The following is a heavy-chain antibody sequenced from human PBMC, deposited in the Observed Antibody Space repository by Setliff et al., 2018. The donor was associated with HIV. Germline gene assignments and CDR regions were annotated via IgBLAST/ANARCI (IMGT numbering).Heavy chain of an antibody. Sequence: ASVKVSCKASGYTFTGYYMHWVRQGPGQGLEWMGRINPNSGGTNYAQKFQGRVTMTWDTSISTAYMELSRLRSDDTAVYYCAREYIVGATKAFDYWGQGTLVTVSS. CDR1: GYTFTGYY. V-gene: IGHV1-2*06. CDR3: AREYIVGATKAFDY. J-gene: IGHJ4*02. CDR2: INPNSGGT. D-gene: IGHD1-26*01.